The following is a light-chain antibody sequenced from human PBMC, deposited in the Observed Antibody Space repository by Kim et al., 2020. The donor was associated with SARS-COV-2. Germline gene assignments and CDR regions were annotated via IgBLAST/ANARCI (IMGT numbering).Light chain of an antibody. V-gene: IGKV1-5*03. Sequence: ASIGETVTITCRASESISRWLAWYQQKPGKAPKLLTQKASILQSGVPSRFSGRGSATEFTLTISSLQPDDFATYFCQEHYSYSPAFGQGTKVDIK. J-gene: IGKJ1*01. CDR3: QEHYSYSPA. CDR1: ESISRW. CDR2: KAS.